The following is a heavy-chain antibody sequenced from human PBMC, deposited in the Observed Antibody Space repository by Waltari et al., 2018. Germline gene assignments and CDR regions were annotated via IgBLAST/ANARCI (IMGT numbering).Heavy chain of an antibody. CDR3: ARSNYIWGRLLDY. CDR2: IYYSGST. D-gene: IGHD3-16*01. J-gene: IGHJ4*02. CDR1: GGSISSHY. Sequence: QVQLQESGPGLVKPSETLSLTCTVSGGSISSHYWSWIRQPPGKGLEWIGYIYYSGSTHPHPSPKGRVTLSVGTSQNPFSLELSSGTAADTAVYYCARSNYIWGRLLDYWGPGTLGTGSS. V-gene: IGHV4-59*11.